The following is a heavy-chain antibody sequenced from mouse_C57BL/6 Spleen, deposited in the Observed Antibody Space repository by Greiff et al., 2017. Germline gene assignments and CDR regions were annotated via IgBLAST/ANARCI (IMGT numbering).Heavy chain of an antibody. CDR2: IYPGDGDT. CDR1: GYAFSSSW. CDR3: ARERDYYGSFDY. J-gene: IGHJ2*01. V-gene: IGHV1-82*01. D-gene: IGHD1-1*01. Sequence: QVQLQQPGPELVKPGASVKISCKASGYAFSSSWMNWVKQRPGKGLEWIGRIYPGDGDTNYNGKFKGKATLTAAKSSSTAYMQLSSLTSEDSAVYFCARERDYYGSFDYWGQGTTLTVSS.